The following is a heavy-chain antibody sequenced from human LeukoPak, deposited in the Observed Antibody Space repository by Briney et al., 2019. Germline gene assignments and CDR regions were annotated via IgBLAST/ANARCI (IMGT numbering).Heavy chain of an antibody. J-gene: IGHJ4*02. V-gene: IGHV3-53*01. Sequence: PGGSLRLSCAASGFTVSSNYMSWVRQAPGKGLEWVSVIYSGGSTYYADSVKGRFTISRDNSKNTLYLQMNSLRAEDTAVYYCARDRPYSSGWYGHFDYWGQGTLVTVSS. CDR2: IYSGGST. CDR3: ARDRPYSSGWYGHFDY. CDR1: GFTVSSNY. D-gene: IGHD6-19*01.